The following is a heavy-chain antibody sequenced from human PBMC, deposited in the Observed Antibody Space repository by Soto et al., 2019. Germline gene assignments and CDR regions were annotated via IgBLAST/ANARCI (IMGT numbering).Heavy chain of an antibody. V-gene: IGHV3-23*01. CDR3: ATSFRYFDN. Sequence: PVGSLRLSCAGSGFTPTTTPLSWVRQPPGKGLEWATTISGTASRTYYVDSVKGRFFISRDNSKNTVTLQMNNLTLDDTTVYYCATSFRYFDNWGQGTRVNVSS. J-gene: IGHJ4*02. D-gene: IGHD3-9*01. CDR2: ISGTASRT. CDR1: GFTPTTTP.